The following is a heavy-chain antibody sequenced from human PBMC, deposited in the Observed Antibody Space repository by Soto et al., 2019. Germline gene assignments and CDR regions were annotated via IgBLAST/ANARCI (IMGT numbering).Heavy chain of an antibody. CDR2: IFSSGST. CDR1: GGSINTFY. CDR3: AREGSYSAYNFAHGIQLWSFDF. D-gene: IGHD5-12*01. V-gene: IGHV4-4*07. J-gene: IGHJ4*02. Sequence: SETLSLTCTVSGGSINTFYWSWVRQPAGKGLEWIGRIFSSGSTSFNPSLESRVAMSVDTSKNNFSLNLSSVTAADMAVYYCAREGSYSAYNFAHGIQLWSFDFWGQGALVTAPQ.